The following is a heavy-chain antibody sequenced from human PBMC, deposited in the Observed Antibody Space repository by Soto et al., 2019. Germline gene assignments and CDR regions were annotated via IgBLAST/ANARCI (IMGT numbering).Heavy chain of an antibody. Sequence: PGGFLRLYCAASGVSCFRCAMNSGRQTPGKGLEWVSAISGSRGSTYYADSVKGRFTISRDNSKNTLYLQMNSLRAEDTAVYYCANWEEAQNMPQGYYYYGLDVWGQGTTLTVSS. J-gene: IGHJ6*02. V-gene: IGHV3-23*01. CDR2: ISGSRGST. D-gene: IGHD2-2*01. CDR1: GVSCFRCA. CDR3: ANWEEAQNMPQGYYYYGLDV.